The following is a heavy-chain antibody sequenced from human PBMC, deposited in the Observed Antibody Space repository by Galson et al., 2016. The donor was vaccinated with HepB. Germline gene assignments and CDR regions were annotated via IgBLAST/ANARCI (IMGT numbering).Heavy chain of an antibody. CDR2: INSDGSST. CDR1: GFTFSNYW. J-gene: IGHJ4*02. Sequence: SLRLSCAASGFTFSNYWMHWVRQAPGKGLVWVSRINSDGSSTSYADSVKGRFTISRDNARNALYLQMNSLRVEDTAVYYCATRGGGSILFGYWGRGTLVTVSS. D-gene: IGHD2-15*01. CDR3: ATRGGGSILFGY. V-gene: IGHV3-74*01.